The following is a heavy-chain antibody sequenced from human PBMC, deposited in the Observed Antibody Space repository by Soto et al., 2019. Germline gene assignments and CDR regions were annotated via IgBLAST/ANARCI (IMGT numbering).Heavy chain of an antibody. V-gene: IGHV1-3*05. CDR2: INAGNGNT. J-gene: IGHJ4*02. CDR1: GYTFTGYA. Sequence: QVQLVQSGAEEKKPGASVKVSCKASGYTFTGYAMHWVRQAPGQRLEWMGWINAGNGNTKYSQKFQGRVTITRDTSASTGYMALSSLRSEDTAVFDCARALAVPADFDYWGQGPLVTVSS. CDR3: ARALAVPADFDY.